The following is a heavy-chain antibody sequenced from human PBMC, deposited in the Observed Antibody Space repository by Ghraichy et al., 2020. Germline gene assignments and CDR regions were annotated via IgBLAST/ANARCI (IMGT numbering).Heavy chain of an antibody. CDR3: ARLEGRKQLPFDY. Sequence: SETLSLTCTVSGGSISSSSYYWGWIRQPPGKGLEWIGSIYYSGSTYYNPSLKSRVTISVDTSKNQFSLKLSSVTAADTAVYYCARLEGRKQLPFDYWGQGTLVTVSS. J-gene: IGHJ4*02. D-gene: IGHD1-1*01. V-gene: IGHV4-39*01. CDR1: GGSISSSSYY. CDR2: IYYSGST.